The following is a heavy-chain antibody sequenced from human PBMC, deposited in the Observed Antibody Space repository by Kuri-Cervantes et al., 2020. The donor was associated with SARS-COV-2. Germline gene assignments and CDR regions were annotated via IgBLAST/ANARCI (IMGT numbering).Heavy chain of an antibody. D-gene: IGHD1-26*01. CDR1: GFTFSSSA. Sequence: GESLKISCAASGFTFSSSAMSWVRQAPGKGLEWVSAISGYGDITHYADSVKGRFTISRDNPKNTLYLQMNSLRAEDTAVYYCAKDGSTSGSYAYWGQGTLVTVSS. CDR3: AKDGSTSGSYAY. V-gene: IGHV3-23*01. J-gene: IGHJ4*02. CDR2: ISGYGDIT.